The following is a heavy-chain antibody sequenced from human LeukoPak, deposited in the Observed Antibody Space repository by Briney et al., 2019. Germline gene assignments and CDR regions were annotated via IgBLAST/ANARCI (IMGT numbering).Heavy chain of an antibody. D-gene: IGHD3-22*01. CDR2: IYYSGST. J-gene: IGHJ4*02. Sequence: SETLSLICTVSGGSISSYYWRWIRQPPGKGLEWIGYIYYSGSTNYNPSLKSRVTISVDTSKNQFSLKLSSVTAADTAVYYCARVNYDSSGQFDYWGQGTLVTVSS. V-gene: IGHV4-59*01. CDR3: ARVNYDSSGQFDY. CDR1: GGSISSYY.